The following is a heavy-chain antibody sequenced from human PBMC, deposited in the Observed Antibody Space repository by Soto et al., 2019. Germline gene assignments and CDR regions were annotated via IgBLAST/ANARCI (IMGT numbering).Heavy chain of an antibody. CDR2: FIPIYGTR. V-gene: IGHV1-69*13. CDR1: GGTFSRYA. J-gene: IGHJ6*02. CDR3: ARAERPYGDYDNYYYAMDV. Sequence: SVKVSCKASGGTFSRYAISWVRRAPGQGLEWIGGFIPIYGTRKYAQKFQGRVTITADESTSTAYMELSSLRSEDTAVYYCARAERPYGDYDNYYYAMDVWDQGTSVTVSS. D-gene: IGHD4-17*01.